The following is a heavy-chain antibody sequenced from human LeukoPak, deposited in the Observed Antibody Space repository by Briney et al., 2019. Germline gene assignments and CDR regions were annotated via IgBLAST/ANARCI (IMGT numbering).Heavy chain of an antibody. CDR3: ARYTSGWLIDY. CDR2: ISYDGSNE. Sequence: GGPLRLSCAASGFTFSSYWMHWVRQAPGKGLEWVAVISYDGSNENYADSVKGRFTISRDNSKNTLYLQMNSLRAEDTAIYYCARYTSGWLIDYWGQGTLVTVSS. V-gene: IGHV3-30*03. J-gene: IGHJ4*02. D-gene: IGHD6-19*01. CDR1: GFTFSSYW.